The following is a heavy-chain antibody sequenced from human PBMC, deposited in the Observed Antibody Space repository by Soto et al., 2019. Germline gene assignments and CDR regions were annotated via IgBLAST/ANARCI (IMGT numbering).Heavy chain of an antibody. CDR2: ISYDGSNK. J-gene: IGHJ4*02. CDR1: GFTFCSYA. V-gene: IGHV3-30-3*01. Sequence: GGSLRLSCAASGFTFCSYAMHWVRQAPGKGLEWVAVISYDGSNKYYADSVKGRFTISRDNSKNTLNLQMNSLRAEDTAVYYCATQRVDTAILPYYWGQGTLVTVSS. CDR3: ATQRVDTAILPYY. D-gene: IGHD5-18*01.